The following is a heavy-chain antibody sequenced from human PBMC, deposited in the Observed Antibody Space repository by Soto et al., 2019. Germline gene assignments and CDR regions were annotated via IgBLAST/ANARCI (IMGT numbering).Heavy chain of an antibody. CDR3: AKYRRTEEEGFALDS. CDR1: GDSIKHYY. D-gene: IGHD2-2*01. CDR2: IYYTGST. V-gene: IGHV4-59*01. J-gene: IGHJ4*02. Sequence: SETLSLTCTVSGDSIKHYYWSWIRQPPGKRLEWIGYIYYTGSTTYNPSLESRVTMSVDTSKNQFSLKLSSVNAADTAVYYCAKYRRTEEEGFALDSWGRGTLVTVSS.